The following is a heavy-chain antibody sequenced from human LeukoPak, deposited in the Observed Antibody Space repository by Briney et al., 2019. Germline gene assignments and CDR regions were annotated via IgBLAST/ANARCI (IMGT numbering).Heavy chain of an antibody. J-gene: IGHJ2*01. CDR1: GYRFTNYW. V-gene: IGHV5-51*01. Sequence: GEALKISCKGSGYRFTNYWIGWVRQMPGKGLEWMGIIYPGDSDTRYSPSFQGQVTISADKTISTTYLQWTSLKASDTAMYYCATRTAAASWYFDLWGRGTLVTVSS. D-gene: IGHD6-13*01. CDR3: ATRTAAASWYFDL. CDR2: IYPGDSDT.